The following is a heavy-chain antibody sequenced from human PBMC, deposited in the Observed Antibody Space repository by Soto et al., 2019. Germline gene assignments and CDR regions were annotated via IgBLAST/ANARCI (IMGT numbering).Heavy chain of an antibody. CDR1: GYTFTSYA. CDR3: ARAGVPLGALDY. J-gene: IGHJ4*02. D-gene: IGHD1-26*01. V-gene: IGHV1-3*01. Sequence: GASVKVSCKASGYTFTSYAMHWVRQAPGQRLEWMGWINAGNGNTKYSQKFQGRVTITRDTSASTAYMELSSLRSEDTAVYYCARAGVPLGALDYWGQGTLVTVSS. CDR2: INAGNGNT.